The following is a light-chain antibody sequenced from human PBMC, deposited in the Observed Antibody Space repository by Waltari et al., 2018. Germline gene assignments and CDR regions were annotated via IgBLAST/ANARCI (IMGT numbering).Light chain of an antibody. J-gene: IGKJ2*01. CDR3: QQYGSIPHT. Sequence: ENVLTQSPGTLSLSPGERATLSCRANQSVTSSNLAWYQQKPGQAPRLLISGASSRATGIPDRISGSGSGTDFTLTISRLEPEDFAVYYCQQYGSIPHTFGQGTKLEIK. CDR1: QSVTSSN. V-gene: IGKV3-20*01. CDR2: GAS.